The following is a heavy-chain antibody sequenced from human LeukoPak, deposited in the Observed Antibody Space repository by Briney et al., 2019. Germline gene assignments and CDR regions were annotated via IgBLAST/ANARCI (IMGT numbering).Heavy chain of an antibody. CDR3: AKDHGGIAI. V-gene: IGHV3-30*18. J-gene: IGHJ3*02. CDR2: ISYDGSNK. D-gene: IGHD6-13*01. CDR1: GFTFSSYG. Sequence: GGSLRLSCATSGFTFSSYGMHWVRQAPGKGLEWVAVISYDGSNKYYADSVKGRFTISRDNSKNTLYLQMNSLRAEDTAVYYCAKDHGGIAIWGQGTMVTVSS.